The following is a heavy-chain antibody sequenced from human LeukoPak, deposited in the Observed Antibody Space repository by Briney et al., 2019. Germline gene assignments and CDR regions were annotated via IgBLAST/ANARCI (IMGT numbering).Heavy chain of an antibody. Sequence: SETLSLTCTVSGGSISSSSYYWSWIRQPPGKGLEWIGYIYYSGSTNYNPSLKSRVTISVDTSKNQFSLKLSSVTAADTAVYYCARVLSVGYNYGYYYFDYWGQGTLVTVSS. J-gene: IGHJ4*02. CDR1: GGSISSSSYY. CDR2: IYYSGST. D-gene: IGHD5-24*01. V-gene: IGHV4-61*01. CDR3: ARVLSVGYNYGYYYFDY.